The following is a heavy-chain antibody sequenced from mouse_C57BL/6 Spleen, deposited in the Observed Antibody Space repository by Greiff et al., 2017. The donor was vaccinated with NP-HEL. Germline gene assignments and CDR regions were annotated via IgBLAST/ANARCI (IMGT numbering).Heavy chain of an antibody. CDR1: GYTFTSYW. V-gene: IGHV1-7*01. J-gene: IGHJ3*01. Sequence: VQLQESGAELAKPGASVTLSCKASGYTFTSYWMHWVQQRPGQGLEWIGYINPSSGYTKYNQKFKDKATLTADTSSSTAYMQLSSLTYEDSAVYYCARDDYDAWFAYWGQGTLVTVSA. CDR2: INPSSGYT. D-gene: IGHD2-4*01. CDR3: ARDDYDAWFAY.